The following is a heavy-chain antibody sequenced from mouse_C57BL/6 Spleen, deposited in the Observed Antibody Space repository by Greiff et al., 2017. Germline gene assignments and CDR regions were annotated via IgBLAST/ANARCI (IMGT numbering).Heavy chain of an antibody. J-gene: IGHJ3*01. Sequence: EVHLVESGGGLVKPGGSLKLSCAASGFTFSDYGMHWVRQAPEKGLAWVAYISSSCSTIYYADTMTGRFTISRDNAKNTRFLQMTSLRSEDTAMYYCARGGVRFAYWGPGTLVTVSA. CDR1: GFTFSDYG. CDR2: ISSSCSTI. V-gene: IGHV5-17*01. CDR3: ARGGVRFAY.